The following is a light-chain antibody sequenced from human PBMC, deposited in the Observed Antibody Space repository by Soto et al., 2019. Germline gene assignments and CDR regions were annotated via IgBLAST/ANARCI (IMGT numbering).Light chain of an antibody. Sequence: EIVMTQSPATLSVSPGERATLSCRASQSVSSNLAWYQQKPGQAPRLLIYGASTRATGIPARFSGSGAGTEFTLTISSLQSEDFAVYYCQQYYKWPLLFGPGTKVDI. J-gene: IGKJ3*01. V-gene: IGKV3-15*01. CDR2: GAS. CDR3: QQYYKWPLL. CDR1: QSVSSN.